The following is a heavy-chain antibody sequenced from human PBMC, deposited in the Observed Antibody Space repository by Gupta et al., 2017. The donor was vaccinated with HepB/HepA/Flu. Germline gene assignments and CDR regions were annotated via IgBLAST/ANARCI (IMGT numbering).Heavy chain of an antibody. CDR2: GGNT. J-gene: IGHJ5*02. V-gene: IGHV1-8*01. CDR3: ARVFFPAAMVHGWFDP. D-gene: IGHD2-2*01. Sequence: GGNTGYAQKFQGRVTMTRNTSISTAYMELSSLRSEDTAVYYCARVFFPAAMVHGWFDPWGQGTLVTVSS.